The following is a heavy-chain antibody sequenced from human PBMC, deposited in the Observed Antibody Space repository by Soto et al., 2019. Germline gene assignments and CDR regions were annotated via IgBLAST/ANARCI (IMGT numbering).Heavy chain of an antibody. CDR3: ARRPHYYDSSGYHNVFDY. CDR2: ISSSSSYT. D-gene: IGHD3-22*01. J-gene: IGHJ4*02. V-gene: IGHV3-11*06. CDR1: GFTFSDYY. Sequence: KPGGSLRLSCAASGFTFSDYYMSWIRQAPGKGLEWVSYISSSSSYTNYADSVKGRFTISRDNAKNSLYLQMNSLRAEDTAVYYCARRPHYYDSSGYHNVFDYWGQGTLVTVSS.